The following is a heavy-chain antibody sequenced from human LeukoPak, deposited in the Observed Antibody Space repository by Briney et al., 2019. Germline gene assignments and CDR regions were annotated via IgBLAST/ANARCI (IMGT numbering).Heavy chain of an antibody. J-gene: IGHJ6*02. CDR2: ISAYNGDT. CDR3: AADRFSIFGVVITPKNYYGMDV. Sequence: ASVKVSCKASGYTFTSYGISWVRQAPGQGLEWMGWISAYNGDTNYAQKFQGRVIMSEDTSTDTAYMELSSLRSEDTAVYYCAADRFSIFGVVITPKNYYGMDVWGQGTTVTVSS. V-gene: IGHV1-18*01. CDR1: GYTFTSYG. D-gene: IGHD3-3*01.